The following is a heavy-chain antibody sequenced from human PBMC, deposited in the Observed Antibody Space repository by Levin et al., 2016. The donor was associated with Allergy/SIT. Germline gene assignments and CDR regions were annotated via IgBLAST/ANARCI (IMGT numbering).Heavy chain of an antibody. CDR3: ARDLVSNHYYDSSGQG. V-gene: IGHV3-48*01. Sequence: WIRQPPGKGLEWVSYISSSSSTIYYADSVKGRFTISRDNAKNSLYLQMNSLRAEDTAVYYCARDLVSNHYYDSSGQGGGQGTLVTVSS. CDR2: ISSSSSTI. D-gene: IGHD3-22*01. J-gene: IGHJ4*02.